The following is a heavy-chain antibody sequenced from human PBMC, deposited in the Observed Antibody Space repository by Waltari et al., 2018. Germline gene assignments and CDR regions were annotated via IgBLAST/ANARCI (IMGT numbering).Heavy chain of an antibody. J-gene: IGHJ5*02. V-gene: IGHV1-69*05. CDR3: ARGGEPLHSSSWTLEGWFDP. CDR2: IIPIFGTA. CDR1: GGTFSSYA. D-gene: IGHD6-13*01. Sequence: QVQLVQSGAEVKKPGSSVKVSCKASGGTFSSYAISWVRQAPGQGLGWMGGIIPIFGTANYAQKFQGRVTITTDESTSTAYMELSSLRSEDTAVYYCARGGEPLHSSSWTLEGWFDPWGQGTLVTVSS.